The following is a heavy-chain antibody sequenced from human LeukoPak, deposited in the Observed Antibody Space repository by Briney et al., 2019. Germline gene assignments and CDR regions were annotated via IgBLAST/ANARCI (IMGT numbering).Heavy chain of an antibody. J-gene: IGHJ4*02. CDR2: IYYSGST. Sequence: PSETPSLTCTVSGGSISSGGYYWSWIRQHPGKGLEWIGYIYYSGSTYYNPSLKSRVTISVDTSKNQFSLKLSSVTAADTAVYYCARAQFYYYDSSGLFDYWGQGTLVTVSS. V-gene: IGHV4-31*03. D-gene: IGHD3-22*01. CDR3: ARAQFYYYDSSGLFDY. CDR1: GGSISSGGYY.